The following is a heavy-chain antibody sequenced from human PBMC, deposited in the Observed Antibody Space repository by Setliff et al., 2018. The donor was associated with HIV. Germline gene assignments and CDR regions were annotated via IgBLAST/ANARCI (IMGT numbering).Heavy chain of an antibody. V-gene: IGHV3-74*01. Sequence: GGSLRLSCVVSGVTFSDHELDWVRQAPGQGLVWVSGINNDTTTTTYADSVKGRFSISRDNAKNSLHLQMNSLRVEDTAVYYCATRPPTDYWGQGTLVTVSS. J-gene: IGHJ4*02. CDR1: GVTFSDHE. CDR2: INNDTTTT. CDR3: ATRPPTDY.